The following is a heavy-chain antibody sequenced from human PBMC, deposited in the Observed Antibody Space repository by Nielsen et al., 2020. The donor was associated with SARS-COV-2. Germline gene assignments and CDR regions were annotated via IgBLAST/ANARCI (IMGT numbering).Heavy chain of an antibody. CDR2: ISSDGSNY. CDR3: ARGDPITTLTNLDS. Sequence: GGSLRLYCEASGISFSSYGVHWVRQAPGKGLEWVAVISSDGSNYYFGDSVEGRVTVSRYNSRNTVFLHMSSLMAEDTAVYYCARGDPITTLTNLDSWGQGTLVTVSS. J-gene: IGHJ4*02. CDR1: GISFSSYG. V-gene: IGHV3-30*03. D-gene: IGHD3-10*01.